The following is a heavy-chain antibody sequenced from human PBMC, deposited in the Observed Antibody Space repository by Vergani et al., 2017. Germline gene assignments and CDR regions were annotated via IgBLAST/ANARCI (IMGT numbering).Heavy chain of an antibody. V-gene: IGHV1-69*13. CDR2: IIPIFGTA. D-gene: IGHD6-19*01. CDR1: GYTFTSYG. Sequence: QVQLVQSGAEVKKPGASVKVSCKASGYTFTSYGISWVRQAPGQGLEWMGWIIPIFGTANYAQKFQGRVTITADESTSTAYMELSSLRSEDTAVYYCAREQAVAGPSHFDYWGQGTLVTVSS. CDR3: AREQAVAGPSHFDY. J-gene: IGHJ4*02.